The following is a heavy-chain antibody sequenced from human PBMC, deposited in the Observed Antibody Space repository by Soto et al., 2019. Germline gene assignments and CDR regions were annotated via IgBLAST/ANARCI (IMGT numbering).Heavy chain of an antibody. CDR1: SSSSYY. J-gene: IGHJ6*02. D-gene: IGHD2-2*01. V-gene: IGHV5-10-1*01. CDR2: FDPTDSYT. Sequence: SSSSYYWGWIRQPPGKGLEWMGRFDPTDSYTNYRPSFQGHVTISADKSISTAYLQWSSLKASDTAMYYCARAVSDIVVVPAAIPDYYYYGMDVWGQGTTVTVSS. CDR3: ARAVSDIVVVPAAIPDYYYYGMDV.